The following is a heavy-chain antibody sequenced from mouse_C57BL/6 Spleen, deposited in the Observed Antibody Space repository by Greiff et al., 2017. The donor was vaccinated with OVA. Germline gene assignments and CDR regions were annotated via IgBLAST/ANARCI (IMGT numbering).Heavy chain of an antibody. CDR1: GYTFTSYG. J-gene: IGHJ2*01. CDR3: ACITTVVATDYFDY. Sequence: VQLQQSGAELARPGASVKLSCKASGYTFTSYGISWVKQRTGQGLEWIGEIYPRSGNTYYNEKFKGKATLTADKSSSTAYMGLRSLTSEDSAVYFCACITTVVATDYFDYWGQGTTLTVSS. V-gene: IGHV1-81*01. CDR2: IYPRSGNT. D-gene: IGHD1-1*01.